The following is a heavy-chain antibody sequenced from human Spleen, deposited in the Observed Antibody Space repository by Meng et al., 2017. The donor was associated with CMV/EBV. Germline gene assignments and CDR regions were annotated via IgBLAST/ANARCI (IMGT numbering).Heavy chain of an antibody. J-gene: IGHJ4*02. CDR1: GYTFTDYY. CDR2: INPNSGGA. CDR3: ARDLSQQLVLYYFHH. V-gene: IGHV1-2*02. Sequence: ASVKVSCKASGYTFTDYYIHWVRQAPGQGLEWMGWINPNSGGANSALKFQGRVTMTRDTSISTAYMELSSLRSDDTAVYYCARDLSQQLVLYYFHHWGQGTLVTVSS. D-gene: IGHD6-13*01.